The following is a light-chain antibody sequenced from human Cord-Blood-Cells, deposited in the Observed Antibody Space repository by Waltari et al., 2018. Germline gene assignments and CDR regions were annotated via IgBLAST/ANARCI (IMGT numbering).Light chain of an antibody. CDR1: SSHIGSNY. CDR3: AAWDDSLSGWV. CDR2: RNN. V-gene: IGLV1-47*01. Sequence: QSVLTQPPSASGTPGQRVTISCSGSSSHIGSNYVYWYQQLPGTAPKPLIDRNNQRPSGVPDRFSGSKSGTSASLAISGRRSEDEADYYCAAWDDSLSGWVFGGGTKLTVL. J-gene: IGLJ3*02.